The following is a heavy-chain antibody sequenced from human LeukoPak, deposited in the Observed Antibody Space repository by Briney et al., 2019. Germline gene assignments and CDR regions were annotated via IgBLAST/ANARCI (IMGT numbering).Heavy chain of an antibody. CDR2: IYISGIT. CDR3: AQRAPPY. Sequence: PGGSLRLSCIVSGFPVNANDMNWVRQAPGKGLEWVSLIYISGITKYADSVQGRFTISRDNSKNILDLQLNGLRAEDTAVYYCAQRAPPYWGQGTQVTVSS. V-gene: IGHV3-66*01. J-gene: IGHJ4*02. CDR1: GFPVNAND.